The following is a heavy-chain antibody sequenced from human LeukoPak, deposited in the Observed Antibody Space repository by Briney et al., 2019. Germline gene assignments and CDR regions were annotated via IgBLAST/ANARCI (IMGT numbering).Heavy chain of an antibody. CDR2: IHESGST. V-gene: IGHV4-31*03. CDR1: GGSISSGGPY. J-gene: IGHJ4*02. CDR3: ARDAGEYVGGSAGHYFDF. Sequence: SETLSLTCTVSGGSISSGGPYWSWIRQLPGKGLEWIVYIHESGSTFYNPSLRSRVSMSMDASNSQFSLKLRSVTAADAAVYYCARDAGEYVGGSAGHYFDFWGQGALVTVSS. D-gene: IGHD1-26*01.